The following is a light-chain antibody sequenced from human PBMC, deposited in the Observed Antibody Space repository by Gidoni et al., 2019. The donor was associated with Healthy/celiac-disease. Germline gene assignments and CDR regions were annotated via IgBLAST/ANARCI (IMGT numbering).Light chain of an antibody. J-gene: IGKJ1*01. CDR3: QQWRT. CDR2: GAS. Sequence: EILLTQSPGTLALSPGDSATLSYRASPRGRSSYLAWYQQNPGQAPRLLIYGASSRATGIPARSSGSGAGTGLTLTISRLEPEDFAVYYCQQWRTFGQGTKVEIK. CDR1: PRGRSSY. V-gene: IGKV3-20*01.